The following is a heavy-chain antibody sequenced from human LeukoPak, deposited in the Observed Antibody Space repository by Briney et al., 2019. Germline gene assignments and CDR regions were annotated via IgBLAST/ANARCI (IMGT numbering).Heavy chain of an antibody. J-gene: IGHJ4*02. CDR2: IYPGDSDT. CDR3: ARYFGYCSSTSCYAYFDY. Sequence: GESLKISCKCSGYSFTSYWIGWVRQMPGKGLEWMGIIYPGDSDTRYSPSFQGQVTISADKFISTAYLQWSSLKATDTAMYYCARYFGYCSSTSCYAYFDYWGQGTLVTVSS. CDR1: GYSFTSYW. D-gene: IGHD2-2*01. V-gene: IGHV5-51*01.